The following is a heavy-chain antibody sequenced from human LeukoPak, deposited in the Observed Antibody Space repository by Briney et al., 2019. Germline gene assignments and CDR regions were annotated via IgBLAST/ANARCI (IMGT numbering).Heavy chain of an antibody. Sequence: PSETLSLTCTVSGGSISSYYWSWIRQPPGKGLEWIGCIYYSGSTNYNPSLKSRVTISVDTSKNQFSLKLSSVTAADAAVYYCARGLIGSNYDYYYGMDVWGRGTTVTVPS. J-gene: IGHJ6*02. CDR2: IYYSGST. D-gene: IGHD4-4*01. CDR3: ARGLIGSNYDYYYGMDV. V-gene: IGHV4-59*12. CDR1: GGSISSYY.